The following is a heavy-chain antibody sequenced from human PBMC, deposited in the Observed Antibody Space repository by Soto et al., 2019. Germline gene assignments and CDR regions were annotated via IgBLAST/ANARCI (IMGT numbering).Heavy chain of an antibody. Sequence: GGSLRLSCAASGFTFSDYYMSWIRRAPGKGLEWVSYISSSGSTIYYADSVKGRFTISRDNAKNSLYLQMNSLRAEDTAVYYCARDYYDSSGYGDAFDIWGQGTMVTVSS. J-gene: IGHJ3*02. V-gene: IGHV3-11*01. D-gene: IGHD3-22*01. CDR3: ARDYYDSSGYGDAFDI. CDR1: GFTFSDYY. CDR2: ISSSGSTI.